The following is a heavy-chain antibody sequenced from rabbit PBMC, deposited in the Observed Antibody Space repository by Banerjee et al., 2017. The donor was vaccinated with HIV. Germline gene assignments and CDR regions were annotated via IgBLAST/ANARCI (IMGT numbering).Heavy chain of an antibody. Sequence: QEQLVESGGDLVKPKGSLTLTCTASGFSFNNRYVMCWVRQAPGKGLEWIACINTISGDTVYATWAKGRFTISKASWTTVTLQMTSLTAADTASYFCARDSAGAIGWNFNLWGPGTLVTVS. V-gene: IGHV1S45*01. J-gene: IGHJ4*01. D-gene: IGHD4-1*01. CDR3: ARDSAGAIGWNFNL. CDR2: INTISGDT. CDR1: GFSFNNRYV.